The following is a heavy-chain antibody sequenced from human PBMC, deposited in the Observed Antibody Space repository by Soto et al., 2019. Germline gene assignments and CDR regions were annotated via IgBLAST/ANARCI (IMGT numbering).Heavy chain of an antibody. V-gene: IGHV4-59*08. CDR2: IYYSGST. Sequence: SETLSLTCTVSGGSISSYYWSWIRQPPGKGLEWIGYIYYSGSTNYNPSLKSRVTISVDTSKNQFSLKLSSVTAADTAVYYCARRYGDCFDYWGREPWSPSPQ. J-gene: IGHJ4*02. CDR3: ARRYGDCFDY. CDR1: GGSISSYY. D-gene: IGHD4-17*01.